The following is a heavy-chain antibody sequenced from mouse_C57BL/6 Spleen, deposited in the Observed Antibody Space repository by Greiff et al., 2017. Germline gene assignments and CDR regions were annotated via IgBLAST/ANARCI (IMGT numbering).Heavy chain of an antibody. CDR3: APITTVVAP. V-gene: IGHV1-82*01. CDR2: IYPGDGDT. Sequence: QVQLQQSGPELVKPGASVKISCTASGYAFSSSWMNWVKQRPGKGLEWIGRIYPGDGDTNYNGKFKGKATRTADKSSSTAYMQLSSLTSEDSEVYFCAPITTVVAPWGQGTSVTVSS. J-gene: IGHJ4*01. CDR1: GYAFSSSW. D-gene: IGHD1-1*01.